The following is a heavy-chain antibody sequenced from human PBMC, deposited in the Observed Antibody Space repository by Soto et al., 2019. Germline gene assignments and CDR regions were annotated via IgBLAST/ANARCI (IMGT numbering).Heavy chain of an antibody. CDR3: ARRRRPERNSRRDAFGS. V-gene: IGHV3-21*01. CDR1: GLTYSSYS. Sequence: GGSLRLSCEVSGLTYSSYSMNCVRQAPGKGLEWVSPITSSSHYIYYADSVKGRFTISRDNSKNSLYLQMNSLRAEDTAVYYCARRRRPERNSRRDAFGSWGQGTIGTVSS. CDR2: ITSSSHYI. D-gene: IGHD1-7*01. J-gene: IGHJ3*02.